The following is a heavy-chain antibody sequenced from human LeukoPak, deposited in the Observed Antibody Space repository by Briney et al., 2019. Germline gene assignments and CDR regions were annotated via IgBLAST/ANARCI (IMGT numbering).Heavy chain of an antibody. CDR2: ISSSSSYI. CDR3: ARGPISLPRIYYDSSGYKKLLDQNAFDI. V-gene: IGHV3-21*01. D-gene: IGHD3-22*01. J-gene: IGHJ3*02. Sequence: PGGSLRLSCAASGFTFSSYSMNWVRQAPGKGLEWVSSISSSSSYIYYADSVKGRFTISRDNAKNSLYLQLNSLRAEDTAVYYCARGPISLPRIYYDSSGYKKLLDQNAFDIWGQGTIVTVSS. CDR1: GFTFSSYS.